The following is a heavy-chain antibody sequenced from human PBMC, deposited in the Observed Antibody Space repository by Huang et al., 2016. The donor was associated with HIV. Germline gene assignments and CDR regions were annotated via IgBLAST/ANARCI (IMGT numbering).Heavy chain of an antibody. CDR1: GFNVSNYG. D-gene: IGHD3-16*01. CDR2: IRYDGSNR. Sequence: QVQLVESGGGVVQPGGSLRLSCAASGFNVSNYGMHWVRQAPGKGLECVVFIRYDGSNRFYADFVKGRFTVSRENSDNTLFLQMKSLRPEDTALYYCAKDSWGGVAVSWGQGTLVIVSS. CDR3: AKDSWGGVAVS. J-gene: IGHJ5*02. V-gene: IGHV3-30*02.